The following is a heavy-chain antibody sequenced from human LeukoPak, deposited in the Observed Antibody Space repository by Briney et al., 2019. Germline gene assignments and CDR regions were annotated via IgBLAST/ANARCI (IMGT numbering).Heavy chain of an antibody. V-gene: IGHV3-15*07. CDR1: GFTFTNAW. Sequence: TGGSLRLSCAASGFTFTNAWMNWVRQAPGKGLEWVGRIKSKADGETIDYAAPVKGRFTFSRDDSKNMLYLQMNSLKSEDTAVYYCSTLASRGLSDSWGQGTLVTVSS. J-gene: IGHJ4*02. CDR3: STLASRGLSDS. D-gene: IGHD2-15*01. CDR2: IKSKADGETI.